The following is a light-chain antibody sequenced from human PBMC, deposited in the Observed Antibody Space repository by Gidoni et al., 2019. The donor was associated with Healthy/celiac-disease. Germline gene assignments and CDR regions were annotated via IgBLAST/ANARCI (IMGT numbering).Light chain of an antibody. CDR1: QSVSSSY. CDR2: GAS. CDR3: QQYGSSPPEYT. J-gene: IGKJ2*01. Sequence: EIVLTQSPGTLSLSPGERATLSCRASQSVSSSYLAWYQQKPGQAPRLLIYGASSRATGIPDRFSGSGSGTDLTLTISRLEPEDFAVYYCQQYGSSPPEYTFGQGTKLEIK. V-gene: IGKV3-20*01.